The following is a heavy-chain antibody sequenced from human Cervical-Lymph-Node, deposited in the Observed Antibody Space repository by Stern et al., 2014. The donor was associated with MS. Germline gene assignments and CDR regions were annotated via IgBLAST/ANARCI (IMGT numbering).Heavy chain of an antibody. J-gene: IGHJ4*02. V-gene: IGHV3-11*01. D-gene: IGHD3-16*02. Sequence: DQLVESGGGLVKPGGSLRLSCAASGFAFTDYYMSWIRQAPGKGLEWVSYISSSGSTIFYADSVRGRFSISRDNGKNSLFLQMNSLRAEDTAVYYCATYVWSTYRLDYWGQGNLVTVSS. CDR1: GFAFTDYY. CDR2: ISSSGSTI. CDR3: ATYVWSTYRLDY.